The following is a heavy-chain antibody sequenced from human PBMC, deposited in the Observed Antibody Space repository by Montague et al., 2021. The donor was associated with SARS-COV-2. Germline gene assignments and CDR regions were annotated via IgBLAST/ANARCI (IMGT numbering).Heavy chain of an antibody. Sequence: PELVKPTQTPTLTCTFSGFSLSTSGMCVSWIRQPPGKALEWLALIDWDDDKYYSTSLKTRLTISKDTSKNQVVLTMTNMDPVDTATYYCARISAWYSSGWSAFDYWGQGTLVTVSS. J-gene: IGHJ4*02. CDR2: IDWDDDK. CDR1: GFSLSTSGMC. CDR3: ARISAWYSSGWSAFDY. V-gene: IGHV2-70*01. D-gene: IGHD6-19*01.